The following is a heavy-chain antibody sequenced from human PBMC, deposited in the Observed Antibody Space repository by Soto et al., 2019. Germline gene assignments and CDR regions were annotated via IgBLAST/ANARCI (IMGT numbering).Heavy chain of an antibody. Sequence: EVQLLESGGDLVQPGVSLRLSCAASGFSLNNFAMAWVRQAPGKGLEWVSTITSSGDKTSYADSVKGRFIISRDNSKNILYLQMNSLRVEDTALYYCARDCASTSCSVWRDWGQGTLVTVSS. CDR1: GFSLNNFA. CDR3: ARDCASTSCSVWRD. CDR2: ITSSGDKT. V-gene: IGHV3-23*01. J-gene: IGHJ4*02. D-gene: IGHD2-2*01.